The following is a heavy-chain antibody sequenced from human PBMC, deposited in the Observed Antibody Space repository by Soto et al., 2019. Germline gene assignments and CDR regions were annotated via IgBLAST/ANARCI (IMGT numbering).Heavy chain of an antibody. CDR3: ARGPRIYDFWSGYYNWFDP. CDR2: ISAYNGNT. J-gene: IGHJ5*02. D-gene: IGHD3-3*01. V-gene: IGHV1-18*01. Sequence: ASVKVSCKASGYTFTSYGISWVRQAPGQGLEWMGWISAYNGNTNYAQKLQGRVTMTTDTSTSTAYMELSSLRSEDTAVYYCARGPRIYDFWSGYYNWFDPWGQGTLVTVSS. CDR1: GYTFTSYG.